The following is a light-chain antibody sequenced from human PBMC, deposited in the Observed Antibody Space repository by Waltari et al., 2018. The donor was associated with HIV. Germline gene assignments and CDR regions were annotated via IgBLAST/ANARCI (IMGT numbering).Light chain of an antibody. Sequence: QSALTQPASVSGSPGQSITISCTGTSSDVGGYKYVSWYQQHPGKAPKLMIYEVYNRPSGISDRFSGSKSANTASLTISGLQADDEADYYCISFTTTNSPHVLFGGGTKLTV. CDR2: EVY. CDR1: SSDVGGYKY. CDR3: ISFTTTNSPHVL. J-gene: IGLJ2*01. V-gene: IGLV2-14*01.